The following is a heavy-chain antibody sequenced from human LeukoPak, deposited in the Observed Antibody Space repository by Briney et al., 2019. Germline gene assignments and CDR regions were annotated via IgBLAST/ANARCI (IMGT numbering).Heavy chain of an antibody. CDR2: MNPNSGNT. Sequence: ASVKVSCKASGYTFTSYDINWVRQATGQGLEWMGWMNPNSGNTGYAQKFQGRVTITRNTSISTAYMELSSLRPEDTAVYYCARGGPGIVVVPAAMPGRPFDPWGQGTLVAVSS. D-gene: IGHD2-2*01. CDR3: ARGGPGIVVVPAAMPGRPFDP. CDR1: GYTFTSYD. V-gene: IGHV1-8*03. J-gene: IGHJ5*02.